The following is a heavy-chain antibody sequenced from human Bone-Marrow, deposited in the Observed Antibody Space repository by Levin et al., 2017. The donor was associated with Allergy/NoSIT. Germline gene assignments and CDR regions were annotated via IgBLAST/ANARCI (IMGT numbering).Heavy chain of an antibody. CDR2: TYYRSKWYN. J-gene: IGHJ4*02. CDR3: ARVTCSKTSAAAGQRSCYFDY. D-gene: IGHD6-13*01. V-gene: IGHV6-1*01. Sequence: SQTLSLTCAISGDSVSSNSAAWNWIRQSPSRGLEWLGRTYYRSKWYNDYAVSVKSRITINPDTSKNQFSLQLNSVTPEDTAVYYCARVTCSKTSAAAGQRSCYFDYWGQGTLVTVSS. CDR1: GDSVSSNSAA.